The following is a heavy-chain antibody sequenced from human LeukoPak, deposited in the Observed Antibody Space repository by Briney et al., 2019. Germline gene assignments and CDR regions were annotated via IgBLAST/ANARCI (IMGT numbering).Heavy chain of an antibody. J-gene: IGHJ4*02. CDR1: GGSFSGYY. Sequence: SETLSLTCAVYGGSFSGYYWSWIRQPPGKGLEWIGEINHSGSTNYNPSLKSRVTISVDTSKNQFSLKLSSVTAADTAVYYCARAPPYSYASARLDYWGQGTLVTVSS. CDR2: INHSGST. CDR3: ARAPPYSYASARLDY. D-gene: IGHD5-18*01. V-gene: IGHV4-34*01.